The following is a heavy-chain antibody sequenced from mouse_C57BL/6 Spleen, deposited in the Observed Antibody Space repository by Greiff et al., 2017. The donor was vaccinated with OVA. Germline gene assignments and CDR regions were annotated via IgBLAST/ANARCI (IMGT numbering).Heavy chain of an antibody. CDR2: IDPSDSYT. CDR1: GYTFTSYW. V-gene: IGHV1-50*01. CDR3: AARGGTGFDY. Sequence: VQLQQPGAELVKPGASVKLSCKASGYTFTSYWMQWVKQRPGQGLEWIGEIDPSDSYTNYNQKFKGKATLTVDTSSSTAYMQLSSLTSEDSAVYYCAARGGTGFDYWGQGTTLTVSS. J-gene: IGHJ2*01. D-gene: IGHD4-1*01.